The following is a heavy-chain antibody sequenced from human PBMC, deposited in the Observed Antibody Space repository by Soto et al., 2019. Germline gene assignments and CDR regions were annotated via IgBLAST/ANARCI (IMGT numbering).Heavy chain of an antibody. Sequence: PSQTLSLTCAISGDSVSSNRAAWNWIRQSPSRGLEWLGRTYYRSQWYNDYAESVESRITIKPDTSKNQFSLQLDSVTPEDTAVYYCARVRWPYEQQLVRAFDYWGQGTLVTVSS. V-gene: IGHV6-1*01. CDR1: GDSVSSNRAA. CDR3: ARVRWPYEQQLVRAFDY. D-gene: IGHD6-13*01. J-gene: IGHJ4*02. CDR2: TYYRSQWYN.